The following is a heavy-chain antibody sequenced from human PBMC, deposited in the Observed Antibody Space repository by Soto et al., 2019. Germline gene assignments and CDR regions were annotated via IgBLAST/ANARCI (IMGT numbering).Heavy chain of an antibody. Sequence: QVQLVQSGAEVKKPGASVKVSCKASGYTFSSYGISWVRQGPGQGLEWMGWISVYNGNKMYAQKFQGRVTMTTDTSTITAYMELRSLRSDDTAVYYCARDCSGGSCSTAYWGQGTLVTVSS. D-gene: IGHD2-15*01. J-gene: IGHJ4*02. CDR2: ISVYNGNK. V-gene: IGHV1-18*01. CDR1: GYTFSSYG. CDR3: ARDCSGGSCSTAY.